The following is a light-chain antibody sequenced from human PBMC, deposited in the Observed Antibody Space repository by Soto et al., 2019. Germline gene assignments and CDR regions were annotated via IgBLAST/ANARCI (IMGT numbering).Light chain of an antibody. CDR3: QQDGSSPEYT. Sequence: EIVLTQSPGTLSLSPGERATLSCRASQSVSSSYLAWYQQKPGQAPRLLIYGASSRATGIPDRFSGSGSGTDFTLTISRLEPEDCAVYDCQQDGSSPEYTFGKGTKLEIK. V-gene: IGKV3-20*01. CDR1: QSVSSSY. J-gene: IGKJ2*01. CDR2: GAS.